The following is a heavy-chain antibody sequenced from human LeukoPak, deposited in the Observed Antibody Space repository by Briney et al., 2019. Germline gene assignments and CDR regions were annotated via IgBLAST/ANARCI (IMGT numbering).Heavy chain of an antibody. Sequence: SETLSHTCAVSGGPISSSHWWSWVRQPPGKGLEWIGEIYQSGSTNYNPSLKSRVTISVDKSKNQFSLNLSSVTAADTAVYYCARGGIAAGEYYFDYWGQGTLVTVSS. CDR1: GGPISSSHW. CDR3: ARGGIAAGEYYFDY. CDR2: IYQSGST. V-gene: IGHV4-4*02. J-gene: IGHJ4*02. D-gene: IGHD6-25*01.